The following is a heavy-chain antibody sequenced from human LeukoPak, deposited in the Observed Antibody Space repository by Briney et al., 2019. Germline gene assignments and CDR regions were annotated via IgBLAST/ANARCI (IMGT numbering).Heavy chain of an antibody. Sequence: PGGSLRLSCAASGFTFSIYAMNWVRQAPGKGLEWLSYINCSGANKYYADSVQGRFTISRDNSKNTLYLQMNSLRAQDTAIYYCVKDGHCPGSLCPSQIAVAGYNDNWGQGTLVTVSS. D-gene: IGHD2-8*02. CDR3: VKDGHCPGSLCPSQIAVAGYNDN. CDR1: GFTFSIYA. V-gene: IGHV3-23*01. CDR2: INCSGANK. J-gene: IGHJ4*02.